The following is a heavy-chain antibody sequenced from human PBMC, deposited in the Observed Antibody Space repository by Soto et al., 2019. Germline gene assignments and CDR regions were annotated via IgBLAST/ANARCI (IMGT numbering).Heavy chain of an antibody. Sequence: SETLSLTCTVSGGSISSYYWSWIRQPPGKGLEWIGYIYYSGSTNYNPSLKSRVTISVDTSKNQFSLKLSSVTAADTAVYYCARHGSSSWVLHFDYWGQGTLVTVSS. V-gene: IGHV4-59*08. CDR3: ARHGSSSWVLHFDY. CDR1: GGSISSYY. D-gene: IGHD6-13*01. J-gene: IGHJ4*02. CDR2: IYYSGST.